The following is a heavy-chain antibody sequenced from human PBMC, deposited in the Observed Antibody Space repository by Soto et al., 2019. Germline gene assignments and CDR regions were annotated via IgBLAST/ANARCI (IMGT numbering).Heavy chain of an antibody. Sequence: GGSLRLSCEASGSTFSAYWMTWVRQAPRKGLEWVGNIKFDGSEKYYVDSVKGRFTISRDNARSSLYLQMNSLRAEDTAVYYCAGDLDYSDSNGYWYDRWHPWGQGTLVTVSS. CDR1: GSTFSAYW. J-gene: IGHJ5*02. V-gene: IGHV3-7*03. CDR2: IKFDGSEK. D-gene: IGHD3-22*01. CDR3: AGDLDYSDSNGYWYDRWHP.